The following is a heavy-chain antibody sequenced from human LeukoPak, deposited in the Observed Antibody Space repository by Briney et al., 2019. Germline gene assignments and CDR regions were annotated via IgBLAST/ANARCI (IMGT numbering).Heavy chain of an antibody. CDR3: ARAVTMVRGVTFFDY. Sequence: PGGTLRLSCAASGFTFSSYGMSWVRQAPGKGLEWVSAISGSGGSTYYADSVKGRFTISRDNSKNTLYLQMNSLRAEDTAVYYCARAVTMVRGVTFFDYWGQGTLVTVSS. J-gene: IGHJ4*02. CDR1: GFTFSSYG. CDR2: ISGSGGST. D-gene: IGHD3-10*01. V-gene: IGHV3-23*01.